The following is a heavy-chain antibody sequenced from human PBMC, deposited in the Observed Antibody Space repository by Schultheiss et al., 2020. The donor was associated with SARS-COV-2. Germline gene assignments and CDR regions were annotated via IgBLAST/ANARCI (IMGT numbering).Heavy chain of an antibody. V-gene: IGHV5-51*01. D-gene: IGHD3-22*01. J-gene: IGHJ3*02. Sequence: GESLKISCKASGYSFNSYWIAWVRQMPGKGLEWMGIIYPGDSDTRYSPSFQGQVTISADKSISTAYLQWSSLKASDTAMYYCARVVAGSGYYPDAFDIWGQGTMVTVSS. CDR2: IYPGDSDT. CDR1: GYSFNSYW. CDR3: ARVVAGSGYYPDAFDI.